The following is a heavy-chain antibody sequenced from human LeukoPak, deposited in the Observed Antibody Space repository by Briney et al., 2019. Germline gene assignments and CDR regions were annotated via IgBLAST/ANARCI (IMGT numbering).Heavy chain of an antibody. Sequence: GASVNVSCKAYGYTFTNNDINWIRQATGQGLEWMGWMNPNSGNTGYAQKFQGRVTMTRNTSISTAYMELSSLRSEDTAVYYCARDSSSWSSRTFDYWGQGTLVTVSS. CDR3: ARDSSSWSSRTFDY. CDR2: MNPNSGNT. CDR1: GYTFTNND. J-gene: IGHJ4*02. D-gene: IGHD6-13*01. V-gene: IGHV1-8*02.